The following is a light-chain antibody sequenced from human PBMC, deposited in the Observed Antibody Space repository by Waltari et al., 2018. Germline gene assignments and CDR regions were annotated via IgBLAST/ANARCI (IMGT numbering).Light chain of an antibody. Sequence: DIQMTQSPSSLSASVGDRVTITCQPSQDISNSLNWYHQKPGKAPKLLIYDASDLETGVPSRFSGSGSGTDFTFTISSLQPEDIATYYCQQYQNLPYTFGQGTKLEI. V-gene: IGKV1-33*01. CDR2: DAS. CDR1: QDISNS. CDR3: QQYQNLPYT. J-gene: IGKJ2*01.